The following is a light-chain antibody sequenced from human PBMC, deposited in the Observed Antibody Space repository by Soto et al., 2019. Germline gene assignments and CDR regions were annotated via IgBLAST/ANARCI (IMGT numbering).Light chain of an antibody. CDR1: SSDVGNYNL. V-gene: IGLV2-23*01. J-gene: IGLJ2*01. CDR3: CSYAGSGTVL. Sequence: QSALTQPASVSGSPGQSITISCTGTSSDVGNYNLVSWYQQHPGKAPKLMIYEGSKRPSGVSNRFSGSKSGNTASLTISGLQAEDEDDYYCCSYAGSGTVLFGGGTKLTVL. CDR2: EGS.